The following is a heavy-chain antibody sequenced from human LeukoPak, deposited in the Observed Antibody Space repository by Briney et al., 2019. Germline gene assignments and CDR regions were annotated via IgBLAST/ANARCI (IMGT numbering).Heavy chain of an antibody. CDR1: GHTFTNYN. V-gene: IGHV1-8*01. J-gene: IGHJ4*02. CDR2: MNPNSGNT. CDR3: ARRVADHFDY. Sequence: ASVKVSCKASGHTFTNYNIHWVRQASGHGLEWMGGMNPNSGNTDSTHKFQGKLSMTRDTSVSTAYMELTSLRSDDTAVYYCARRVADHFDYWGQGTLVTVSS. D-gene: IGHD6-19*01.